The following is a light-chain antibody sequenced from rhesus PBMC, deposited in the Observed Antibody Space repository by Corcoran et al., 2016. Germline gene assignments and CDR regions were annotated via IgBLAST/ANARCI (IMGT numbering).Light chain of an antibody. Sequence: DIQMTQSPSSLSASVGDRVTITCRTSENVNNYLNWYQQQPGKAPKLLIDNASTLQSGVPSRFSGSVVGTDYTFTIRSLQSEDVATYYCQHNYGTPLTFGGGTKVEIK. CDR1: ENVNNY. J-gene: IGKJ4*01. V-gene: IGKV1-74*01. CDR2: NAS. CDR3: QHNYGTPLT.